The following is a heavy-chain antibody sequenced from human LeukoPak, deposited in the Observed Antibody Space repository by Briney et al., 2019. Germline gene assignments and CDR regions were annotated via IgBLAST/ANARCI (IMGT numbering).Heavy chain of an antibody. CDR1: GGSISSSSYY. D-gene: IGHD2-15*01. J-gene: IGHJ4*02. V-gene: IGHV4-39*01. CDR3: AGLYCSATCYLWRYYFDS. Sequence: SSETLSLTCTVSGGSISSSSYYWGWIRQPPGKGLEWIGNIYYSGSTNYNPSLMSRVAISVETSKNQFSLKLSSVTAADTAVYYCAGLYCSATCYLWRYYFDSWGQGTLVTVSS. CDR2: IYYSGST.